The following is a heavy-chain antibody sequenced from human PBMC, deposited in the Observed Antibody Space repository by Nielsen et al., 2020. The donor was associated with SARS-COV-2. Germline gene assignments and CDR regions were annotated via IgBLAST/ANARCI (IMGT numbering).Heavy chain of an antibody. CDR3: ATAPSITGTPVDYYYYYGMDV. CDR1: GYTLTELS. J-gene: IGHJ6*02. D-gene: IGHD1-20*01. Sequence: ASVKVSCKVSGYTLTELSMHQVRQAPGKGLEWMGGFDPEDGETIYAQKFQGRVTMTEDTSTDTAYMELSSLRSEDTAVYYCATAPSITGTPVDYYYYYGMDVWGQGTTVTVSS. CDR2: FDPEDGET. V-gene: IGHV1-24*01.